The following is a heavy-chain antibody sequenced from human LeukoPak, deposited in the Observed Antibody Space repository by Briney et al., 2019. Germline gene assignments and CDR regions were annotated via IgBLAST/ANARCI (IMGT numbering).Heavy chain of an antibody. V-gene: IGHV3-33*07. CDR2: IWYDGSNK. Sequence: GRSLRLSCAASGFTFSSYGMYWVRQAPGKGLEWVAVIWYDGSNKYYADSVKGRFTISRDLSKNTLCLQMNSLRVEDTAVYYCAREGRVYCGGDCYADYWGQGTLVTVSS. CDR1: GFTFSSYG. CDR3: AREGRVYCGGDCYADY. D-gene: IGHD2-21*02. J-gene: IGHJ4*02.